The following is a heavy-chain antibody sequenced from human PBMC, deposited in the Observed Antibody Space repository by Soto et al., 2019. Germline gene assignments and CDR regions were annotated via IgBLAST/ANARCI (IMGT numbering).Heavy chain of an antibody. J-gene: IGHJ6*02. CDR2: IYYSGST. CDR3: ARDLDYSYGMDV. D-gene: IGHD5-12*01. Sequence: SETLSLTCTVSGGSISSGDYYWSWIRQPPGKGLEWIGYIYYSGSTYYNPSLKSRVTISVDTSKNQFSLKLSSVTAADTAVYYCARDLDYSYGMDVWGQGTTVTVSS. CDR1: GGSISSGDYY. V-gene: IGHV4-30-4*01.